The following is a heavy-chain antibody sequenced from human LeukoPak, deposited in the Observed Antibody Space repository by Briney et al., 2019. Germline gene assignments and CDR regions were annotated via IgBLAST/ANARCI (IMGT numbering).Heavy chain of an antibody. CDR2: ISAYNGNT. CDR1: GYTFTSYG. Sequence: ASVKVSCKASGYTFTSYGINWVRQAPGQGLEWMGWISAYNGNTNYAQKLQGRVTMTTDTSTSTAYMELRSLRSDDTAVYYCAREQKSRLPNYYYYGMDVWGQGTTVTVSS. V-gene: IGHV1-18*01. D-gene: IGHD5-12*01. J-gene: IGHJ6*02. CDR3: AREQKSRLPNYYYYGMDV.